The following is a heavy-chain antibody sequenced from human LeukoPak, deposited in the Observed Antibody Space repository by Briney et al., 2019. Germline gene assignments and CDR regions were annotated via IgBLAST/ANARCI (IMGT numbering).Heavy chain of an antibody. Sequence: ASVTVSCTASGYTFTGYYMHWVRQAPGQGLEWMGWINPNSGGTNYAQKFQGRVTMTRDTSISTAYMELSMLRSDDTAVYYCARAVGYCSSTSCYNWFDPWGQGTLVTVSS. CDR3: ARAVGYCSSTSCYNWFDP. J-gene: IGHJ5*02. V-gene: IGHV1-2*02. D-gene: IGHD2-2*03. CDR1: GYTFTGYY. CDR2: INPNSGGT.